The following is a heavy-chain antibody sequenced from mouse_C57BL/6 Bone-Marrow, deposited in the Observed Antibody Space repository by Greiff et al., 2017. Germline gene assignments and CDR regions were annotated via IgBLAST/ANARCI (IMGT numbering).Heavy chain of an antibody. Sequence: VQRVESGPELVKPGASVKISCKASGYAFSSSWMNWVKQRPGKGLEWIGRIYPGDGDTNYNGKFKGKATLTADKSSSTAYMQLSSLTSEDSAVYFCAREVNWDYWGQGTTLTDSS. CDR2: IYPGDGDT. V-gene: IGHV1-82*01. D-gene: IGHD4-1*01. CDR3: AREVNWDY. CDR1: GYAFSSSW. J-gene: IGHJ2*01.